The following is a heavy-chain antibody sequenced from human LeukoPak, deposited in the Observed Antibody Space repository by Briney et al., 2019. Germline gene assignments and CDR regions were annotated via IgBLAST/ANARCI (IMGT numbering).Heavy chain of an antibody. CDR2: ISYDGSNK. Sequence: PGGSLRLSCAASRFTFSSYAMHWVRQAPGKGLEWVAVISYDGSNKYYAHSVKGRFTISRDNSKNTLYLQMNNLRAEDTAVYYCAREAEAFDYWGQGTLVTVSS. J-gene: IGHJ4*02. V-gene: IGHV3-30-3*01. CDR1: RFTFSSYA. CDR3: AREAEAFDY.